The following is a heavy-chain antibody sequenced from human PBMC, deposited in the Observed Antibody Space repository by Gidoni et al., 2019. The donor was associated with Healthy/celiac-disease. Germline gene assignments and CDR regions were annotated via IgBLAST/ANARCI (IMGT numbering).Heavy chain of an antibody. CDR1: GFTFSSYW. Sequence: EVQLVESGGGLVQPGGSLRLSCAASGFTFSSYWMHWVRQAPGKGLVWVSRINSDRTITNYADSVKGRFTISRDNAKNTLYLQMNRLRAEDTAVYFCAREESSRPPGDFDYWGQGALVTVSS. D-gene: IGHD3-10*01. V-gene: IGHV3-74*01. CDR2: INSDRTIT. CDR3: AREESSRPPGDFDY. J-gene: IGHJ4*02.